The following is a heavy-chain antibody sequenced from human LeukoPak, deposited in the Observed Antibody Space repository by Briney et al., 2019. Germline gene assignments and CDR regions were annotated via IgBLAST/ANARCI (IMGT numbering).Heavy chain of an antibody. Sequence: ASVKVSCKASGYTFTNYGITWVRHAPGQGLEWMGWISAYNGNTNYAQKLQGRVTMTTDTSTSTAYMELRSLRSDDTAVYYCARDATVTDVDYWGQGTLVTVSS. J-gene: IGHJ4*02. V-gene: IGHV1-18*01. D-gene: IGHD4-17*01. CDR3: ARDATVTDVDY. CDR2: ISAYNGNT. CDR1: GYTFTNYG.